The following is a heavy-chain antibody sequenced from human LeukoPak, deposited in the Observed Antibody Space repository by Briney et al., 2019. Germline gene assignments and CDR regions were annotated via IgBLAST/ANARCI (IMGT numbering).Heavy chain of an antibody. V-gene: IGHV3-30*18. J-gene: IGHJ4*02. CDR3: AKDLERHIVVVTASAVDY. Sequence: GGSLRLSCAASGFTFSSYSMNWVRQAPGKGLEWVAVISYDGSNKYYADSVKGRFTISRDNSKNTLYLQINSLRAEDTAVYYCAKDLERHIVVVTASAVDYWGQGTLVTVSS. CDR1: GFTFSSYS. CDR2: ISYDGSNK. D-gene: IGHD2-21*02.